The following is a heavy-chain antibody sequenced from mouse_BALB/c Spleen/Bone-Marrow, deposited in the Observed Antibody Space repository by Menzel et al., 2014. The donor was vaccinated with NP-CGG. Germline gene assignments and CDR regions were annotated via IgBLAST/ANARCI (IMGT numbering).Heavy chain of an antibody. CDR2: INPGSGGT. CDR3: ARDSSGYAWFAY. V-gene: IGHV1-54*01. J-gene: IGHJ3*01. CDR1: GYVFXSHL. Sequence: VQLQQSGAELVRPGTSVKVSCKASGYVFXSHLIEWIKQRPGQGLEWIGVINPGSGGTNYNEKFKGKATLTADRSSSTAYMQLTSLTSDDSAVYFCARDSSGYAWFAYWGQGTLVTVST. D-gene: IGHD3-2*01.